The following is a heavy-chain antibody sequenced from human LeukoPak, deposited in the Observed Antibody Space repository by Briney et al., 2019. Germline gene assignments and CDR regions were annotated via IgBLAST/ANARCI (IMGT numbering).Heavy chain of an antibody. J-gene: IGHJ4*02. CDR1: GFTFSSYA. V-gene: IGHV3-23*01. D-gene: IGHD6-13*01. Sequence: PGGSLRPSCAASGFTFSSYAMSWARQAPGKGLEWVSGISGNGGGTYYADSVKGRFTISRDNSKNTLYLQMNSLRAEDTAVYYCAKSFGYSRSWFDYWGQGTPVTVSS. CDR2: ISGNGGGT. CDR3: AKSFGYSRSWFDY.